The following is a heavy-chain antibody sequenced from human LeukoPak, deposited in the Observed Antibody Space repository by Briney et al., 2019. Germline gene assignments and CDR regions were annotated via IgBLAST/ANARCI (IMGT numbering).Heavy chain of an antibody. CDR3: ARDGEVYYYYGMDV. J-gene: IGHJ6*02. V-gene: IGHV3-21*01. CDR1: GFTFSSYS. D-gene: IGHD3-10*01. Sequence: GGSLRLSCAASGFTFSSYSMNWVRQAPGKGLEWVSSISSSSSYIYYADSVKGRFTISRDNAKNSLYLQMNSLRAEDTAVYYCARDGEVYYYYGMDVWGQGTTVTVSS. CDR2: ISSSSSYI.